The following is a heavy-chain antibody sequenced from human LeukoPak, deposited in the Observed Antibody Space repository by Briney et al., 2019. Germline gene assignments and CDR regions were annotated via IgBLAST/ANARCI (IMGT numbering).Heavy chain of an antibody. V-gene: IGHV3-23*01. D-gene: IGHD6-13*01. CDR3: AREGVAAAPPGWFDP. CDR1: GFTFTNYG. Sequence: GGSLRLSCAAFGFTFTNYGISWVRQAPGKGLEWVSAISSTGRTIYYAESVEGRFTISRDDSKNTVYLQMNSLRAEDTAVYYCAREGVAAAPPGWFDPWGQGTLVTVSS. J-gene: IGHJ5*02. CDR2: ISSTGRTI.